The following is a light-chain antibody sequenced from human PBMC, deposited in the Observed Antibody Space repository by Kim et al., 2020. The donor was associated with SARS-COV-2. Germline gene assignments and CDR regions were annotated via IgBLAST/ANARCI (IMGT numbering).Light chain of an antibody. CDR1: SLRSYY. CDR3: NSRDSSTNHLI. V-gene: IGLV3-19*01. CDR2: GKN. Sequence: SYDLTQDPAVSVALGQTVRITCKGDSLRSYYASWYQQKPGQAPVVVIYGKNNRPSGIPDRFSGSTSGNTASLTITGAQAEDEADYYCNSRDSSTNHLIFGGGTKVTVL. J-gene: IGLJ2*01.